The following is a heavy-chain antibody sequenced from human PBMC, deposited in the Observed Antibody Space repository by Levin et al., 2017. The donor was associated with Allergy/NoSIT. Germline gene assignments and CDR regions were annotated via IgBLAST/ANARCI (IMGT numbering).Heavy chain of an antibody. J-gene: IGHJ4*02. Sequence: GGSLRLSCSASGFTFSSSAMHWVRQAPGKGLEYVSAISSNGGSTKYADSVKGRFTISRDNSKNTLYLQMSSLRADDTAVYYCVKSQVTSVYDYFDYWGQGTLVTVSS. CDR3: VKSQVTSVYDYFDY. CDR1: GFTFSSSA. CDR2: ISSNGGST. D-gene: IGHD4-17*01. V-gene: IGHV3-64D*06.